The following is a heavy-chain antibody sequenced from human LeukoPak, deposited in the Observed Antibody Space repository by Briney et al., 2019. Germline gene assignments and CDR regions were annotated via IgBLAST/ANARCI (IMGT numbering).Heavy chain of an antibody. Sequence: GASVKVSCKASGYTFTSYGISWVRQAPGQGLEWMGWISAYNGNTNYAQKLQGRVTMTTDTSTSTAYMELRSLRSDDTAVYYCASVVTPDSVGATPFDYWGQGTLVTVSS. CDR1: GYTFTSYG. V-gene: IGHV1-18*01. D-gene: IGHD1-26*01. CDR3: ASVVTPDSVGATPFDY. J-gene: IGHJ4*02. CDR2: ISAYNGNT.